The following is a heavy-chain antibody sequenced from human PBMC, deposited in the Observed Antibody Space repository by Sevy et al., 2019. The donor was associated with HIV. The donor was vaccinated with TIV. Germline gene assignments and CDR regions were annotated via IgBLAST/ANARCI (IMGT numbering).Heavy chain of an antibody. CDR2: ISGSGGST. J-gene: IGHJ3*02. Sequence: GGSLRLSCAASGFTFSSYAMSWVRQAPGKGLEWVSAISGSGGSTYYADSVKGRFTISRDNSKNTLYLQMNSLGAEDTAVYYCAKDRSGWYRGDAFDIWGQGTMVTVSS. V-gene: IGHV3-23*01. D-gene: IGHD6-19*01. CDR1: GFTFSSYA. CDR3: AKDRSGWYRGDAFDI.